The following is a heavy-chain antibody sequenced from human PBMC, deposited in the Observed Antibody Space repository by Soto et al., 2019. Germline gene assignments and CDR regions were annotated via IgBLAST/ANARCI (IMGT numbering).Heavy chain of an antibody. CDR1: GESFSGYY. CDR2: INHSGST. J-gene: IGHJ4*02. CDR3: ARAAAGSFDY. V-gene: IGHV4-34*01. D-gene: IGHD6-13*01. Sequence: QVQLQQWGAGLLKPSETLSLTYAVYGESFSGYYWSWIRQPPGKGLEWIGEINHSGSTNYNPSLKSRVTISVDTSTNQFSLKLSSVTAADTAVYYCARAAAGSFDYWGQGTLVTVSS.